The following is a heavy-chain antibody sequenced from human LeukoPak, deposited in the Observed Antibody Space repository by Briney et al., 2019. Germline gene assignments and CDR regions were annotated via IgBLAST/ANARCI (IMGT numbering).Heavy chain of an antibody. CDR3: ARDWNRYAY. J-gene: IGHJ4*02. Sequence: SETLSLTCSVAGGSISSCTYSWGWIRQPPGKGLEWIGSFSCSGSTYYNPSLKSRVTISVDTSKSQFSLYMDSVTAADTAVYYCARDWNRYAYWGQGTLVTVSS. CDR1: GGSISSCTYS. D-gene: IGHD1-1*01. CDR2: FSCSGST. V-gene: IGHV4-39*07.